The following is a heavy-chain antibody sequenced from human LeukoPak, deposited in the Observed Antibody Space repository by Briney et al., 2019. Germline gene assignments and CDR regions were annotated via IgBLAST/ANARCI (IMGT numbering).Heavy chain of an antibody. D-gene: IGHD5-18*01. CDR3: ARVSSQMTWIQLYFDY. Sequence: GASVKVSCKASGYTFTGYYMHWVRQAPGQGLEWMGWINPNSGGTNYAQKFQGRVTMTRDTSISTAYMELSRLRSDDTAVYYCARVSSQMTWIQLYFDYWGQGTLVTVSS. J-gene: IGHJ4*02. CDR1: GYTFTGYY. V-gene: IGHV1-2*02. CDR2: INPNSGGT.